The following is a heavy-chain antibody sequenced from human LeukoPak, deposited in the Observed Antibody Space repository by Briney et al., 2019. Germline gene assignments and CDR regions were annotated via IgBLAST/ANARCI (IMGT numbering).Heavy chain of an antibody. CDR2: IRSKAYGGTT. J-gene: IGHJ4*02. Sequence: SLRLSCTASGFTFGDYAMSWVRRAPGKGREWVGFIRSKAYGGTTEYAASVKGRFTISRDDSKSIAYLQMSSLKTEDTAVYYCTRGVYFDYWGQRTLVTVSS. V-gene: IGHV3-49*04. CDR3: TRGVYFDY. D-gene: IGHD2-8*01. CDR1: GFTFGDYA.